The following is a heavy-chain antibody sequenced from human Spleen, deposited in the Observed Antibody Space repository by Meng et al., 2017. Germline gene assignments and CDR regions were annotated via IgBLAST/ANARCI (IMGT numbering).Heavy chain of an antibody. V-gene: IGHV4-39*01. D-gene: IGHD1/OR15-1a*01. J-gene: IGHJ5*02. CDR1: GDSISSSDSY. CDR2: IGHSGFT. CDR3: VRSRAWVRTGFDP. Sequence: QPQLQESGPGLVKPSETLSHTCSVSGDSISSSDSYWGWIRQSPGKGLEWIGSIGHSGFTYYTPSLESRVTVSVDTSRSQFSLELTSVTAADTAVYYCVRSRAWVRTGFDPWGQGTLVIVSS.